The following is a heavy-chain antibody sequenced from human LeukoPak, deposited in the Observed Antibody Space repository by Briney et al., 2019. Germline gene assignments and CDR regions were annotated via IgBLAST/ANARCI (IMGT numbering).Heavy chain of an antibody. Sequence: GGSLRLSCVASGFTFSSYAMSWVRQAPGKGLEWVAVISYDGSNKYYADSVKGRFTISRDNSKNTLYLQMNSLRAEDTALYYCAKGLRYFDWYPLLQWGQGTMVTVSS. CDR2: ISYDGSNK. V-gene: IGHV3-30-3*01. CDR3: AKGLRYFDWYPLLQ. J-gene: IGHJ3*01. CDR1: GFTFSSYA. D-gene: IGHD3-9*01.